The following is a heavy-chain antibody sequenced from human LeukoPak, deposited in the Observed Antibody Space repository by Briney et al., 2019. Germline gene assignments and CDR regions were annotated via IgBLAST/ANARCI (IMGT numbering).Heavy chain of an antibody. V-gene: IGHV1-18*01. J-gene: IGHJ4*02. D-gene: IGHD3-3*01. CDR3: ARDTANYDFWSGGDY. Sequence: ASVKVSCKASGYTFTSYGISWVRQAPGQGLEWMGWISAYNGNTNYAQKLQGRVTMTTDTSTSTAYMELRSLRSDDTAVYYCARDTANYDFWSGGDYWGQGTLVTVSS. CDR1: GYTFTSYG. CDR2: ISAYNGNT.